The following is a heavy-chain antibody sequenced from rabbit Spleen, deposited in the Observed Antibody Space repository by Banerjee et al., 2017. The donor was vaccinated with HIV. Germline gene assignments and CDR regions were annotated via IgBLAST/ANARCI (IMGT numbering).Heavy chain of an antibody. CDR2: IDTGSSGFT. Sequence: QEQLVESGGGLVQPEGSLTLTCKASGFSFSDRDVMCWVRQAPGKGLQWIACIDTGSSGFTYFATWAKGRFTCSKTSSTTVTLQMTRLTAADTATYFCARSWSLWGQGTLVTVS. V-gene: IGHV1S45*01. CDR3: ARSWSL. J-gene: IGHJ3*01. CDR1: GFSFSDRDV.